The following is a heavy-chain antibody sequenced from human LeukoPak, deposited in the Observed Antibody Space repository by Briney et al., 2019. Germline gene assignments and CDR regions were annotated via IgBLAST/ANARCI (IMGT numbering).Heavy chain of an antibody. Sequence: PSETLSLTCTVSGGSISSGGHSWSWIRQPPGKGLEWIGYIYHTGSTFYNPSLKSRVTISVDRSKTQFSLKLYSVTAADTAVYYCVRGHGGYWGQGTLVTVSP. CDR2: IYHTGST. CDR3: VRGHGGY. J-gene: IGHJ4*02. CDR1: GGSISSGGHS. V-gene: IGHV4-30-2*01.